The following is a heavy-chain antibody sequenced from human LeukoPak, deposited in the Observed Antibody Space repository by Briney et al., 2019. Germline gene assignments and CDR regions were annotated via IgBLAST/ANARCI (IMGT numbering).Heavy chain of an antibody. CDR1: GGSFSGYY. J-gene: IGHJ5*02. CDR2: INHSGTT. Sequence: SETLSLTCAVYGGSFSGYYWSWIRQPPGKGLEWIGEINHSGTTNYNPPLKSRVTISVDTSKNQFSLKLSSVTAADTAVYYCARGRGHIVVVTAIRGLDPWGQGTLVTVSS. D-gene: IGHD2-21*02. V-gene: IGHV4-34*01. CDR3: ARGRGHIVVVTAIRGLDP.